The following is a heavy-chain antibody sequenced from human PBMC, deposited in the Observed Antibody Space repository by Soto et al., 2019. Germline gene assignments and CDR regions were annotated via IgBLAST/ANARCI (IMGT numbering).Heavy chain of an antibody. D-gene: IGHD3-16*01. CDR3: ARGGSLKHFHP. Sequence: QVQLVQSGPEVKEPGSSVKVSCKTSGGTFSSYSLNWVRQAPGQGLEWMGVITPLYGTKNYAQRFRGRVTFDADEATSTVFMELTRVTSDDTAVYFCARGGSLKHFHPCGQGTLFTVYS. J-gene: IGHJ5*02. CDR1: GGTFSSYS. CDR2: ITPLYGTK. V-gene: IGHV1-69*12.